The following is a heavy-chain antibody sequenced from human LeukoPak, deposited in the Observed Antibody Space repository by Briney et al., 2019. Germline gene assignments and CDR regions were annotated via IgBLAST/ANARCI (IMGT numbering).Heavy chain of an antibody. CDR2: IIPIFGTA. Sequence: SVKVSCKASGYTFTSYGISWVRQAPGQGLEWMGGIIPIFGTANYAQKFQGRVTITADESTSTAYMELSSLRSEDTAVYYCARVTPPHYYDSSGGAFDIWGQGTMVTVSS. CDR1: GYTFTSYG. J-gene: IGHJ3*02. D-gene: IGHD3-22*01. CDR3: ARVTPPHYYDSSGGAFDI. V-gene: IGHV1-69*13.